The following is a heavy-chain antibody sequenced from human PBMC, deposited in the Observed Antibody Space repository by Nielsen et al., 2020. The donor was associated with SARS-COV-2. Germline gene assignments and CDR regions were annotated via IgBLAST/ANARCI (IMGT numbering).Heavy chain of an antibody. D-gene: IGHD2-15*01. J-gene: IGHJ6*02. V-gene: IGHV1-2*04. Sequence: ASVKVPCKASGYTFTGYYMHWVRQAPGQGLEWMGRINPNSGGTNYAQKFQGWVTMTRDTSISTAYMELSRLRSDDTAVYYCARGGYCSGGSCYPYRDYYYYGMDVWGQGTTVTVSS. CDR1: GYTFTGYY. CDR3: ARGGYCSGGSCYPYRDYYYYGMDV. CDR2: INPNSGGT.